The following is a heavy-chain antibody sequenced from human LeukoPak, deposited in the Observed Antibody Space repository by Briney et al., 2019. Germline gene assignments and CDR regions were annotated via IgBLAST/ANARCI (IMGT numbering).Heavy chain of an antibody. D-gene: IGHD5-18*01. V-gene: IGHV3-23*01. CDR1: GFTFSSYA. J-gene: IGHJ3*02. CDR2: ISGRGGST. Sequence: GGSLRLSCAASGFTFSSYAMSWVRQAPGKGLEWVSAISGRGGSTYYADFVKGRFTISRDNSKNTLYLQMNSLRAEDTAVYFCAKNRGYNYGDDAFDIWGQGTMVTVSS. CDR3: AKNRGYNYGDDAFDI.